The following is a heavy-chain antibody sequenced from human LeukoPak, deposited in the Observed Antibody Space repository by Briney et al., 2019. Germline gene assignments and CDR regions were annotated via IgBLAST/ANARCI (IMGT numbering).Heavy chain of an antibody. D-gene: IGHD4-23*01. Sequence: SETLSLTCTVSGGSISSYYWSWIRQPPGKGLEWIGYIYYSGSTNYNPSLKSRVTISVDTSKNQFSLKLSSVTAADTAVYYCARDLRWGIFDYWGQGTLVTVSS. CDR3: ARDLRWGIFDY. J-gene: IGHJ4*02. CDR2: IYYSGST. V-gene: IGHV4-59*01. CDR1: GGSISSYY.